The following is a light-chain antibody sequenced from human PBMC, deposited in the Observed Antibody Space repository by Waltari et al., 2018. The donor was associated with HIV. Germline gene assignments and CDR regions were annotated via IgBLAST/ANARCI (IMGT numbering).Light chain of an antibody. Sequence: QSALTQQASVSGSLGQSITISCNGTSGDIGKYNLVSWYQQYPAKAPKLLIYEVSKRPSGIAGRCSGSKSDNTASLTISGLQAEDEADYCCCSDAGTAHFFVVGSVTHIAVL. CDR2: EVS. CDR1: SGDIGKYNL. CDR3: CSDAGTAHFFV. V-gene: IGLV2-23*02. J-gene: IGLJ1*01.